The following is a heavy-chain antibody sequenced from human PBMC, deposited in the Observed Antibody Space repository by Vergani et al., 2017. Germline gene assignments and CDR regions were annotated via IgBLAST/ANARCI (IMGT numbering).Heavy chain of an antibody. CDR1: GYTFTSYG. CDR3: ARLAYYDFWSGNYYYYYMDV. CDR2: ISAYNGNT. Sequence: QVQLVQSGAEVKKPGASVKVSCKASGYTFTSYGISWVRQAPGQGLEWMGWISAYNGNTNYAQKLQGRVTMTTDTSTSTAYMELRSLRSDDTAVYYCARLAYYDFWSGNYYYYYMDVWGKGTTVTVSS. V-gene: IGHV1-18*01. D-gene: IGHD3-3*01. J-gene: IGHJ6*03.